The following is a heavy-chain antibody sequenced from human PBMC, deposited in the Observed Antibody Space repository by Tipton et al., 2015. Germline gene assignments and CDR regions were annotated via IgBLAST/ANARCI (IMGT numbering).Heavy chain of an antibody. CDR1: GFIFGDHA. CDR2: ISSKSYSGTA. CDR3: TRAEYTGSYYGFDI. J-gene: IGHJ3*02. Sequence: SLRLSCPGSGFIFGDHAMSWFRQAPGKGLEWVGFISSKSYSGTAEYAASAKGRFTISRDDSKSVTYLEMNSLTTEDTALYFCTRAEYTGSYYGFDIWGQGTMVSFSS. V-gene: IGHV3-49*03. D-gene: IGHD1-26*01.